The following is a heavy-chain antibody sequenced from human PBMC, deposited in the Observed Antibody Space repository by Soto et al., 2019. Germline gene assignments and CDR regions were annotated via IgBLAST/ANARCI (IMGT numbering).Heavy chain of an antibody. J-gene: IGHJ6*02. CDR3: ARGDIVAIFGMDV. CDR1: GYTFTSYY. Sequence: GASVKVSCQASGYTFTSYYMHWVRQAPGQGLEWMGIINPSGGSTTYAQKCQGRVTMTRDTSTSTVYMELSSLRSEDTAVYYCARGDIVAIFGMDVWGQGTTVTVSS. CDR2: INPSGGST. D-gene: IGHD5-12*01. V-gene: IGHV1-46*01.